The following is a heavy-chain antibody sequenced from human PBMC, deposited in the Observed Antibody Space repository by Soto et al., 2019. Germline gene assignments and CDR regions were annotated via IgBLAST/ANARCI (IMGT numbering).Heavy chain of an antibody. CDR3: ARDGSLGHYGETSTSYLDY. CDR2: ISSLGSTI. CDR1: GGRSVGLP. V-gene: IGHV3-48*02. J-gene: IGHJ4*02. D-gene: IGHD4-17*01. Sequence: GGSLRLSCAAAGGRSVGLPMNWARQDPGRGLEWVSYISSLGSTINYADSVRGRFSISRDNGKNTLYLQMNSLRDEDTAVYFCARDGSLGHYGETSTSYLDYWGQGTLVTVSS.